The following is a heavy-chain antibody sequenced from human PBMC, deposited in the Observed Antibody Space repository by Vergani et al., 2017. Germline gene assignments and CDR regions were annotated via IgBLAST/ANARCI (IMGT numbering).Heavy chain of an antibody. D-gene: IGHD3-10*01. CDR2: INPNSGGT. V-gene: IGHV1-2*02. CDR1: GYTFTGYY. Sequence: QVQLVQSGAEVKKPGASVKVSCKASGYTFTGYYMHWVRQAPGQGLEWMGWINPNSGGTNYAQKFQGRVTMTRDTSISTAYMELSRLRSDDTAVYYCARQYGVRGVIFWFDPWGQGTLVTVSS. CDR3: ARQYGVRGVIFWFDP. J-gene: IGHJ5*02.